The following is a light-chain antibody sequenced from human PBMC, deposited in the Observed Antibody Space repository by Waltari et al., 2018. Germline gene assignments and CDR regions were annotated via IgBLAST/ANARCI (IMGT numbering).Light chain of an antibody. V-gene: IGKV3-11*01. CDR3: QQRYNWPHT. J-gene: IGKJ2*01. CDR2: DAS. Sequence: EIVLTQSPATVSLSPGERATLSCRASQSVDINLAWYPQRPGQAPRLLIYDASNRATVISARFSGSGSGTEFTLTISSLEPEDFALYYCQQRYNWPHTFGRGTKLENK. CDR1: QSVDIN.